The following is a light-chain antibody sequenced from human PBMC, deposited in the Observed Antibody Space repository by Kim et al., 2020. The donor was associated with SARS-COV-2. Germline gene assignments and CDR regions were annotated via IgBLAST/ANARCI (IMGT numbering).Light chain of an antibody. CDR1: QGIRNY. CDR3: QQCKNYPLT. J-gene: IGKJ4*01. V-gene: IGKV1-16*02. Sequence: DIQMTQSPSLLSASVGDRVTITCRASQGIRNYLAWIQQKPGNAPKPLIYAASLLESGVSSKFSGSGSGTDFTLTISSLQPEDFATYNCQQCKNYPLTFCGGTKMDIK. CDR2: AAS.